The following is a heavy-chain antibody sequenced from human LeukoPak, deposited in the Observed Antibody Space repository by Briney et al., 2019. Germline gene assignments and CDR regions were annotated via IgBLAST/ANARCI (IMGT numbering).Heavy chain of an antibody. Sequence: ASVKVSCKASGYTFTGYYMHWVRQAPGQGLEWMGWINPNSGGTNYAQKFQGRVTMTRDTSISTAYMELSRLRSDDTAVYYCARDSAYYPGYCSSTSCRQNWFDPWGQGTLVTVSS. D-gene: IGHD2-2*01. J-gene: IGHJ5*02. CDR3: ARDSAYYPGYCSSTSCRQNWFDP. V-gene: IGHV1-2*02. CDR2: INPNSGGT. CDR1: GYTFTGYY.